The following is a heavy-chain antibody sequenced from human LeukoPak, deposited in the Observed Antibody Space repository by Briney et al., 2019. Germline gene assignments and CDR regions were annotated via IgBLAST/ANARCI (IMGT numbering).Heavy chain of an antibody. CDR2: ISAYNGNT. CDR1: GYTFTSYG. CDR3: ARDKEPYGSGSYYY. V-gene: IGHV1-18*01. Sequence: ASVKVSCKASGYTFTSYGISWVRQAPGQGLEWMGWISAYNGNTNYAQKLQGRVTMTTDTSTSTAYMELSSLRSEDTAVYYCARDKEPYGSGSYYYWGQGTLVTVSS. D-gene: IGHD3-10*01. J-gene: IGHJ4*02.